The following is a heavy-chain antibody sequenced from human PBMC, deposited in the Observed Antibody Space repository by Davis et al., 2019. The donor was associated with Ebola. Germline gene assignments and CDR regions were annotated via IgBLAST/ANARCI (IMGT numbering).Heavy chain of an antibody. CDR2: ISYDGNKE. V-gene: IGHV3-30-3*01. CDR3: VRDGVIILTAFYGDVY. D-gene: IGHD3-3*01. Sequence: GESLKISCAASGFNFENYAMHWVRQVPGKGLEWVASISYDGNKEYYADSGRGRFTISRDSSKNTVYLQMDSLRIDDTAVYFCVRDGVIILTAFYGDVYWGQGTPVTVSS. CDR1: GFNFENYA. J-gene: IGHJ4*02.